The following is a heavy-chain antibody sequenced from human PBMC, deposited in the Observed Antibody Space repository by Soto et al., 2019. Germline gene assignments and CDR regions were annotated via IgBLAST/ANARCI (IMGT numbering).Heavy chain of an antibody. J-gene: IGHJ5*02. CDR3: ARDPTPYYYGSGSYFFRPCWFDP. CDR2: IWYDGSNK. CDR1: GFTFSSYG. V-gene: IGHV3-33*01. D-gene: IGHD3-10*01. Sequence: QVQLVESGGGVVQPGRSLRLSCAASGFTFSSYGMHWVRQAPGKGLEWVAVIWYDGSNKYYADSVKGRFTISRDNSKNTLYLQMNSLRAEDTAVYYCARDPTPYYYGSGSYFFRPCWFDPWGQGTLVTVSS.